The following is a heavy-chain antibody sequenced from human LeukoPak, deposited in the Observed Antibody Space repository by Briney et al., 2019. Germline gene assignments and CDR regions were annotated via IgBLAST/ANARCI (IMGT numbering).Heavy chain of an antibody. V-gene: IGHV1-18*01. D-gene: IGHD3-10*01. Sequence: ASVRVSCKASGYTFTSYGISWVRQAPGQGLEWMGWISAYNGNTNYAQKLQGRVTMTTDTSTSTAYMELRSLRSDDTAVYYCARGSALYYYGSGSYRYFDYWGQGTLVTVSS. CDR3: ARGSALYYYGSGSYRYFDY. J-gene: IGHJ4*02. CDR1: GYTFTSYG. CDR2: ISAYNGNT.